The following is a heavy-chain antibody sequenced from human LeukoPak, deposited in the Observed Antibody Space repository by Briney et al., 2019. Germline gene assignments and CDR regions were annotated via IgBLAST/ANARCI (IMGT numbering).Heavy chain of an antibody. CDR3: ARGIGDYDSSGKLWVH. Sequence: SVTVSCKASGGTFSSYTISWVRQAPGQGLEWMGRIIPILGIANYAQKFQGRVTITADKSTSTAYMELSSLRSEDTAVYYCARGIGDYDSSGKLWVHWGQGTLVTVSS. V-gene: IGHV1-69*02. CDR2: IIPILGIA. CDR1: GGTFSSYT. J-gene: IGHJ4*02. D-gene: IGHD3-22*01.